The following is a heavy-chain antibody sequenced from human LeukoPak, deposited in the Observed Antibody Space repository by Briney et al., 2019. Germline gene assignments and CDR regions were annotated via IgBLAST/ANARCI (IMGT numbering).Heavy chain of an antibody. CDR3: AKVSYVGRCHPRNYFDS. CDR2: LSHDGSNE. J-gene: IGHJ4*02. V-gene: IGHV3-30-3*01. CDR1: GFTFSTYT. Sequence: TGRSLRLSCAASGFTFSTYTMHWVRQAPGRGLEWVAVLSHDGSNEDYGDSVKGRFTISRDNPKNTLYLVMNSLRTEDTAIYYCAKVSYVGRCHPRNYFDSWGQGTLVTVSS. D-gene: IGHD1-26*01.